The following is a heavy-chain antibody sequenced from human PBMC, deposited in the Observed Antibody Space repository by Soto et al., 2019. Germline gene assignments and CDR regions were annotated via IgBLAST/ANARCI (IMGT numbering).Heavy chain of an antibody. CDR1: GFTVSNNY. CDR2: IYSGGYT. D-gene: IGHD3-10*01. CDR3: ATHPGGGGY. Sequence: EVQLVESGGGLIQPGGSLRLSCAVSGFTVSNNYMSWVRQAPGKGLEGVSVIYSGGYTAYGDSVKGRFTISRDNSNNPLYLKRKSRRPEAPAVFYCATHPGGGGYWGQGTLVTVSS. V-gene: IGHV3-53*01. J-gene: IGHJ4*02.